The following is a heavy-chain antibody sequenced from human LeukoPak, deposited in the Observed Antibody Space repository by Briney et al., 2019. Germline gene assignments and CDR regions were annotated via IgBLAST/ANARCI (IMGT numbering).Heavy chain of an antibody. D-gene: IGHD5-12*01. CDR3: ATLAYPTLVATIIDP. Sequence: ASVKVSCKASGGTFSSYAISWVRQAPGQGLEWMGGIIPIFGTANYAQKFQGRVTITADKSTSTAYMELSSLRSEDTAVYYCATLAYPTLVATIIDPWDQGTLVTVSS. CDR2: IIPIFGTA. CDR1: GGTFSSYA. J-gene: IGHJ5*02. V-gene: IGHV1-69*06.